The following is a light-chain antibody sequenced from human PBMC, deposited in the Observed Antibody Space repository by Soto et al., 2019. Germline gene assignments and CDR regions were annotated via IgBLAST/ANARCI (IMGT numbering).Light chain of an antibody. CDR3: SSFAGNNMNNIVV. V-gene: IGLV2-8*01. J-gene: IGLJ2*01. Sequence: QSALTQPPSASGSPGQSVTISCTGTSSDVGGYDYVSWYQQHPGKAPKLIIYEVTERPSGVPDRFSGSRSGNTASLTVSGLQAEDEADYYGSSFAGNNMNNIVVFGGGTKLTVL. CDR1: SSDVGGYDY. CDR2: EVT.